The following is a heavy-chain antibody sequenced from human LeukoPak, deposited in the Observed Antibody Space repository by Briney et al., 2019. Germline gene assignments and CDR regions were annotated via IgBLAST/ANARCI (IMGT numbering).Heavy chain of an antibody. J-gene: IGHJ4*02. CDR1: GFTFSSYW. Sequence: GGSLGLSCAASGFTFSSYWMHWVRQAPGKGLVWVSRINSDGSSTSYADSVKGRFTIPRDNAKNTLYLQMNSLRAEDTAVYYCARVSDILTGYYYFDYWGQGTLVTVSS. CDR2: INSDGSST. D-gene: IGHD3-9*01. CDR3: ARVSDILTGYYYFDY. V-gene: IGHV3-74*01.